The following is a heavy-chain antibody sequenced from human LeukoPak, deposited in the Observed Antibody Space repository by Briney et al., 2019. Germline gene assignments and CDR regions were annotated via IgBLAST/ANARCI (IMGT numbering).Heavy chain of an antibody. CDR3: ARSFGAFDI. CDR1: GGSISSGSYY. Sequence: PSETLSLTCTVSGGSISSGSYYWSWIRQPAGKGLEWIGRIYTSGSTNYNPSLKSRVTISVDTSKNQFSLKLSSVTAADTAVYYCARSFGAFDIWGQGTMVTVSS. V-gene: IGHV4-61*02. CDR2: IYTSGST. D-gene: IGHD3-16*01. J-gene: IGHJ3*02.